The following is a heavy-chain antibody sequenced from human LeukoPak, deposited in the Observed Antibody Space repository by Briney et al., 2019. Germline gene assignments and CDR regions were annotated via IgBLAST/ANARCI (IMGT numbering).Heavy chain of an antibody. CDR3: ASRGTAAAGTIKH. J-gene: IGHJ1*01. CDR1: GFIFSDYY. D-gene: IGHD6-13*01. V-gene: IGHV3-11*01. Sequence: GGSLRLSCAASGFIFSDYYMSWIRQAPGKGLEWVSYITSSGSTFYYADSVKGRFTISRDNAKNSLYLQMNTLRAEDTAVYYCASRGTAAAGTIKHWGQGTLVTVSS. CDR2: ITSSGSTF.